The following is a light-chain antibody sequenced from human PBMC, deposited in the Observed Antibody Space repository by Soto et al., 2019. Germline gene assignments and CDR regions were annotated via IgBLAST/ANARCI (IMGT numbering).Light chain of an antibody. CDR1: QTVSSN. J-gene: IGKJ2*01. Sequence: EIVMTQSPATLSLSPGERATLSCRASQTVSSNLAWYQQKPGQAPRLLIHGASTRATGVPARFSGSGSGTEFTSPISSLQSEDFAVYYCQQYHNWPPQYTFGQGIKLQIK. V-gene: IGKV3-15*01. CDR2: GAS. CDR3: QQYHNWPPQYT.